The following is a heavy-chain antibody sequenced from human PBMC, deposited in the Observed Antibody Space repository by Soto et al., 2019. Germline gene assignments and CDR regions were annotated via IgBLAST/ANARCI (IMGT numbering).Heavy chain of an antibody. D-gene: IGHD2-15*01. CDR2: IYYSGST. CDR3: ARGYCSGGSCYETGWFDP. Sequence: PSETLSLTCTVSGGSISSYYWSWIRQPPGKGLEWIGYIYYSGSTNYNPSLKSRVTISVDTSKNQFSLKLSSVTAADTAVYYCARGYCSGGSCYETGWFDPWGQGTLVTVSS. CDR1: GGSISSYY. J-gene: IGHJ5*02. V-gene: IGHV4-59*01.